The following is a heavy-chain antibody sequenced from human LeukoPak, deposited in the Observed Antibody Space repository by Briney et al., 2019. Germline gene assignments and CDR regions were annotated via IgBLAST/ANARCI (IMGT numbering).Heavy chain of an antibody. J-gene: IGHJ4*02. V-gene: IGHV4-30-4*08. CDR1: GGSISSGDYY. Sequence: SETLSLTCTVSGGSISSGDYYWSWIRQPPGKGLEWIGYIYYSGSTYYNPSLKSRVTISVDTSKNQFSLKLSSVTAADTAVYYCARVKYYDFWSGYYTGHFDYWGQGTLVTVSS. D-gene: IGHD3-3*01. CDR3: ARVKYYDFWSGYYTGHFDY. CDR2: IYYSGST.